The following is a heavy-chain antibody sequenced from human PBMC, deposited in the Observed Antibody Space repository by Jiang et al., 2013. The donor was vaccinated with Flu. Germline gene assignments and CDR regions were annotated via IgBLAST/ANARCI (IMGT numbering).Heavy chain of an antibody. J-gene: IGHJ2*01. CDR1: GGSISSYY. CDR3: ARGQSASYWYFDL. Sequence: LLKPSETLSLTCTVSGGSISSYYWSWIRQPPGKGLEWIGYIYYSGSTNYNPSLKSRVTISVDTSKNQFSLKLSSVTAADTAVYYCARGQSASYWYFDLWGRGTL. D-gene: IGHD3-3*01. CDR2: IYYSGST. V-gene: IGHV4-59*01.